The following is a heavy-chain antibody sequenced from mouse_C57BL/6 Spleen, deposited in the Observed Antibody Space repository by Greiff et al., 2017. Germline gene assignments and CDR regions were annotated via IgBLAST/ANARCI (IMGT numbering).Heavy chain of an antibody. CDR3: ARWNYYGSSYGLDD. J-gene: IGHJ2*01. V-gene: IGHV1-69*01. CDR1: GYTFTSYW. CDR2: IDPSDSYT. Sequence: QVQLQQPGAELVMPGASVKLSCKASGYTFTSYWMHWVKQRPGQGLEWIGEIDPSDSYTNYNQKFKGKSTLTVDKSSSTAYMQLSSLTSEDSAVYYCARWNYYGSSYGLDDGGQGTTLTVSS. D-gene: IGHD1-1*01.